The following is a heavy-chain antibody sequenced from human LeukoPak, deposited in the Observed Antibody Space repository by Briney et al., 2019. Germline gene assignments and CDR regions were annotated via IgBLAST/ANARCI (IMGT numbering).Heavy chain of an antibody. D-gene: IGHD7-27*01. CDR3: AKNKWGLDS. CDR1: GDSISSYY. J-gene: IGHJ5*01. CDR2: IYHSGST. Sequence: SSETLSLTCTVSGDSISSYYWSWIRQLPGKGLEWIGYIYHSGSTNSNPSLKSRVTLSVDTSKNQFSLKLSSVTAADTAVYYCAKNKWGLDSWGQGTLVTVSS. V-gene: IGHV4-59*01.